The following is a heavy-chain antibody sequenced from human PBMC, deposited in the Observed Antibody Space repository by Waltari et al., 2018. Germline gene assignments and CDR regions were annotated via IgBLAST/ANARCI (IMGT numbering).Heavy chain of an antibody. D-gene: IGHD6-19*01. CDR1: GDTFTAFIHSY. CDR3: VRVSVGWFFDY. J-gene: IGHJ4*02. Sequence: QVQLVQSGAEMKKPGASVKVSCEASGDTFTAFIHSYLHWVRQAPGQGVQWMGWINPNSGATAYAQQFQGRVTMTRDTSVNTAYLQLDGLRSDDTAVYSCVRVSVGWFFDYWGQGTLVTVSS. V-gene: IGHV1-2*02. CDR2: INPNSGAT.